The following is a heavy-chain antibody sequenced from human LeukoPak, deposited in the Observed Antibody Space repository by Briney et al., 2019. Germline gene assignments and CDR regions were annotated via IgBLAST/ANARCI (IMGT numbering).Heavy chain of an antibody. Sequence: PGGSLRLSCAASGFTFSSYAMHWVRQAPGKGLEWVAVISYDGSNKYYADSVKGRFTISRDNSKNTLYLQMNSLRAEDTAVYYCARDSAAGNYFDYWGQGTLVTVSS. J-gene: IGHJ4*02. CDR2: ISYDGSNK. V-gene: IGHV3-30*04. CDR3: ARDSAAGNYFDY. CDR1: GFTFSSYA. D-gene: IGHD6-13*01.